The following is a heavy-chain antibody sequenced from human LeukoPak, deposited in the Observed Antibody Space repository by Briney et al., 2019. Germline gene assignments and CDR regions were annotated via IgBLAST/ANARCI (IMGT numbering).Heavy chain of an antibody. Sequence: GGSLRLSCEASGFSVTNNYMSWFRLAPGKGLEWVSVLYTGGIRYYADSVRGRFTISRDNSKNTLYLQMNSLRAEDAAVYFCAKAPVTSCRGAYCYPFDSWGQGTLVTVSS. D-gene: IGHD2-21*01. V-gene: IGHV3-53*01. CDR1: GFSVTNNY. J-gene: IGHJ4*02. CDR2: LYTGGIR. CDR3: AKAPVTSCRGAYCYPFDS.